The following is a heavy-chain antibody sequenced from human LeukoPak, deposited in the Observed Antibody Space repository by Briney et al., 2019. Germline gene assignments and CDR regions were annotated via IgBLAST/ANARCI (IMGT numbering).Heavy chain of an antibody. CDR2: IKQDGSEK. CDR1: GFTFSSYW. CDR3: ASHSSSSRYNWFDP. V-gene: IGHV3-7*01. D-gene: IGHD6-6*01. J-gene: IGHJ5*02. Sequence: GGPLRLSCAASGFTFSSYWMSWVRQAPGKRLEWVANIKQDGSEKYYVDSVKGRFTISRDNAKNSLYLQMNSLRAEDTAVYYFASHSSSSRYNWFDPWGQGTLVTVSS.